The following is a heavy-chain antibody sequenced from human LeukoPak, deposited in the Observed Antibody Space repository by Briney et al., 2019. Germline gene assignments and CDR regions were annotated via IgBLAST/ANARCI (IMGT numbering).Heavy chain of an antibody. CDR2: IYYSGST. CDR1: GGSISSSSYY. CDR3: ARDRLSYYDSSGQEYFDY. J-gene: IGHJ4*02. Sequence: SETLSLTCTVSGGSISSSSYYWGWIRQPPGKGLEWIGSIYYSGSTYYNPSLKSRVTISVDTSKNQFSLKLSSVTAADTAVYYCARDRLSYYDSSGQEYFDYWGQGTLVTVSS. V-gene: IGHV4-39*07. D-gene: IGHD3-22*01.